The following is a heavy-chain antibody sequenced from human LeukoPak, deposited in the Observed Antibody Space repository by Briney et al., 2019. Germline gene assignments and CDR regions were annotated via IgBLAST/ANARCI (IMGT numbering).Heavy chain of an antibody. CDR2: ISGSGGST. CDR1: GFTFSSYA. J-gene: IGHJ4*02. D-gene: IGHD6-19*01. CDR3: AKAVVAVAGTGYYFDY. V-gene: IGHV3-23*01. Sequence: GGSLRLSCAASGFTFSSYAMSWVRQAPGKGLGWVSAISGSGGSTYYADSVKGRFTISRDNSKNTLYLQMNSLRAEDTAVYYCAKAVVAVAGTGYYFDYWGQGTLVTVSS.